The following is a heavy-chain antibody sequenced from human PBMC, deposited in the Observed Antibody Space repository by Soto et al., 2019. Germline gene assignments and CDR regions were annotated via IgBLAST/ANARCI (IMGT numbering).Heavy chain of an antibody. V-gene: IGHV4-59*08. CDR2: IYYSGST. CDR1: GGSISSYY. J-gene: IGHJ4*02. CDR3: ARRSSDSNLFDY. Sequence: SETLSLTCTVSGGSISSYYWSWIRQPPGKGLEWIGYIYYSGSTNYNPSLKSRVTISVDTSKNQFSLKLSSVTAADTAVYYCARRSSDSNLFDYWGQGTLVTVSS. D-gene: IGHD6-6*01.